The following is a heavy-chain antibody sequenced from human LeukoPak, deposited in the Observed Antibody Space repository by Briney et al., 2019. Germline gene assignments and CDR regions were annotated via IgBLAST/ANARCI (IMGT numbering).Heavy chain of an antibody. CDR1: GDSISSYY. CDR3: ANSRSSSSWGNWFDP. V-gene: IGHV4-59*01. J-gene: IGHJ5*02. D-gene: IGHD2-2*01. CDR2: IYYSGST. Sequence: KASETLSLTCTVSGDSISSYYWSWIRQTPGTGLEWIGYIYYSGSTNYNPSLESRVTISVDTSKNQFSLKLSSVTAADTAVYYCANSRSSSSWGNWFDPWGQGTLVTVSS.